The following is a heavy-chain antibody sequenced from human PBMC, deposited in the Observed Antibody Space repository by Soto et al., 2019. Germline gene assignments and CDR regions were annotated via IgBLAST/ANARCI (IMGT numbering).Heavy chain of an antibody. CDR2: ISGSGGST. CDR3: AKPRGIFGVVIIQAFDY. CDR1: GFTFSSYA. J-gene: IGHJ4*02. Sequence: GGSLRLSCAASGFTFSSYAMSWVRQAPGKGLEWVSAISGSGGSTYYADSVKGRFTISRDNSKNTLYLQMNSLRAEDTAVYYCAKPRGIFGVVIIQAFDYWGQGTLVTVSS. V-gene: IGHV3-23*01. D-gene: IGHD3-3*01.